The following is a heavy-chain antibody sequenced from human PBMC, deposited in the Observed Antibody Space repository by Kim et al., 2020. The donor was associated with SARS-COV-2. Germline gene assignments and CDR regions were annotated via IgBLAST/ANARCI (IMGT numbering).Heavy chain of an antibody. CDR2: IYYSGST. CDR3: ARESIAVAGISYFDY. D-gene: IGHD6-19*01. J-gene: IGHJ4*02. V-gene: IGHV4-59*13. CDR1: GGSISSYY. Sequence: SETLSLTCTVSGGSISSYYWSWIRQPPGKGLEWIGYIYYSGSTNYNPSLKSRVTISVDTSKNQFSLKLSSVTAADTAVYYCARESIAVAGISYFDYWGQGTLVTVSS.